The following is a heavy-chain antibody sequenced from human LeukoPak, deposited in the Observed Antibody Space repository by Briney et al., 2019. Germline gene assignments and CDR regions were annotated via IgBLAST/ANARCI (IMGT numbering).Heavy chain of an antibody. Sequence: ASVKVSCKASGGTFSSYAISWVRQALGQGLEWMGWINPNSGGTDYAQKFQGRVTMTRDTSISTTYMELSRLRSDDTAVYYCARAEALSDNSGYYEDYWGQGTLVTVSS. CDR2: INPNSGGT. CDR3: ARAEALSDNSGYYEDY. CDR1: GGTFSSYA. J-gene: IGHJ4*02. D-gene: IGHD3-22*01. V-gene: IGHV1-2*02.